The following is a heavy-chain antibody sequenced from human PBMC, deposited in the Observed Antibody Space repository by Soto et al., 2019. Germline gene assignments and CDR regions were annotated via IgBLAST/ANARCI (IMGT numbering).Heavy chain of an antibody. CDR2: IIPIFGTA. D-gene: IGHD3-10*01. V-gene: IGHV1-69*01. CDR3: ARAESMVRGVNRNWFDP. CDR1: GGTFSSYA. Sequence: QVQLVQSGAEVKKPGSSVKVSCKASGGTFSSYAISWVRQAPGQGLEWMGGIIPIFGTANYAQKFQGRVTITADESTRKAYMELSSLRSEDTAVYYCARAESMVRGVNRNWFDPWGQGTLVTVSS. J-gene: IGHJ5*02.